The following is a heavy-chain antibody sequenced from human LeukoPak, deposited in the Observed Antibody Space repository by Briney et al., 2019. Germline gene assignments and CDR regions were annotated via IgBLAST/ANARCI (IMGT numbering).Heavy chain of an antibody. CDR3: ASEGIYSTTDNFDY. CDR1: GFTFSSYA. Sequence: PGGSLRLSCVASGFTFSSYAMNWVRQAPGKGLGYVSSISSSSSHIYYADSVKGRFTISRDNAKNSLYLQMNSLRAEDTAVYYCASEGIYSTTDNFDYWGQGTLVTVSS. V-gene: IGHV3-21*01. D-gene: IGHD6-13*01. CDR2: ISSSSSHI. J-gene: IGHJ4*02.